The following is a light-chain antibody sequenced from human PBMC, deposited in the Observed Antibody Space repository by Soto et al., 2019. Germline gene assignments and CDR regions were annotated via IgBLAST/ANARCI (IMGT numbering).Light chain of an antibody. CDR3: CSYAASNSVV. Sequence: QSVLTQTASVSGSPGQSITISCTGTSSDVGSYNLVSWYQQHPGKAPKLMIYEGSRRPSGVSNRFSGSKSGNTASLTISGLEAEDEADYYCCSYAASNSVVFGGGSKLTVL. CDR1: SSDVGSYNL. V-gene: IGLV2-23*01. J-gene: IGLJ2*01. CDR2: EGS.